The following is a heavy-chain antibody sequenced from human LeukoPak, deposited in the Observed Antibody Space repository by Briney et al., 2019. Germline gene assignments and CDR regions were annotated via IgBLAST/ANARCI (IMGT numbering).Heavy chain of an antibody. J-gene: IGHJ4*02. CDR1: GGTFSSYA. Sequence: GSSVKVSCKASGGTFSSYAISWVRQAPGQGLEWMGWINPNSGDTNYAQKFQVRITMTRDTSITTAYMELSRLTSDDTAVYYCARARENVYWGQGTLVTVSS. V-gene: IGHV1-2*02. CDR3: ARARENVY. CDR2: INPNSGDT.